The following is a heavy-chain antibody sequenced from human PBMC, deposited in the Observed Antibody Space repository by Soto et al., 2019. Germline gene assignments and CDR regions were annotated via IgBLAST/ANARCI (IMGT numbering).Heavy chain of an antibody. J-gene: IGHJ6*02. Sequence: QVQLVQSGAEVKKPGSSVKVSCQASGGTFNNFAFTWVRQAPGQGLEWLGGIMPVFHTTNIAQTFQDRITVTAGDFTTTVSMEIPSLRYADTAVYYCATATIAPVSATLYHYGMDVWGQGTTVTVSS. V-gene: IGHV1-69*01. CDR1: GGTFNNFA. D-gene: IGHD6-25*01. CDR3: ATATIAPVSATLYHYGMDV. CDR2: IMPVFHTT.